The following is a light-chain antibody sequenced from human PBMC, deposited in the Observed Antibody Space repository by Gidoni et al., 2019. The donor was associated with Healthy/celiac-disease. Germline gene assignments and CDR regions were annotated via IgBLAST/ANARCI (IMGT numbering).Light chain of an antibody. CDR1: SSNIGSNT. J-gene: IGLJ1*01. Sequence: QSVLTQPPSASGTPGQWVTISCSGSSSNIGSNTVHWYQLLPGTAPKLLIYSNNQRHSGVPDRFSGSKSGTSASLAISGLQSEDEADYYCAAWDDSLNGYVFGTGTKVTVL. V-gene: IGLV1-44*01. CDR2: SNN. CDR3: AAWDDSLNGYV.